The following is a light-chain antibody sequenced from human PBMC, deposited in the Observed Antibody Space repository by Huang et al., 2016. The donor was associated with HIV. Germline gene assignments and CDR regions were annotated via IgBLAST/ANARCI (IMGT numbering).Light chain of an antibody. J-gene: IGKJ4*01. CDR3: MQGTHLFT. Sequence: VVLTQSPLYLSVTLGQPASISCRSSQSLTHSNGNTYLNWFQQSPGQSPRRLISQVARRDSGVPDRFSGRGSGTDFKLKISRVEAEDVGVYYCMQGTHLFTFGGGTRVDIK. V-gene: IGKV2-30*02. CDR1: QSLTHSNGNTY. CDR2: QVA.